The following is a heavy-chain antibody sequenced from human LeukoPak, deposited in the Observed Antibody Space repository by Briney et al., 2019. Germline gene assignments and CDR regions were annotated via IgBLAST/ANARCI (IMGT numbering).Heavy chain of an antibody. Sequence: PSETLSLTCAVYGGSFSGYYWSWIRQPPGKGLEWIGEINHSGSTNYNPSLKRRVTISVDTSKNQSSLKLSSVTAADTAVYYCARGPMIVVVITIRNWFDPWGQGTLVTVSS. CDR2: INHSGST. CDR1: GGSFSGYY. J-gene: IGHJ5*02. CDR3: ARGPMIVVVITIRNWFDP. D-gene: IGHD3-22*01. V-gene: IGHV4-34*01.